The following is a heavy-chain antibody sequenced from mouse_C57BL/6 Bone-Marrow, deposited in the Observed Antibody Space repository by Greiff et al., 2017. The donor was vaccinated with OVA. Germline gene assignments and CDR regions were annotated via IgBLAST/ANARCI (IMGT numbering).Heavy chain of an antibody. CDR3: TTVGFYLAWFAY. Sequence: VQLKESGAELVRPGASVKLSCTASGFNIKDDYMHWVKQRPEQGLEWIGWIDPENGDTEYASKFQGKATITADTSSNTAYLQLSSLTSEDTAVDYCTTVGFYLAWFAYWGQRTLVTVSA. CDR2: IDPENGDT. V-gene: IGHV14-4*01. CDR1: GFNIKDDY. D-gene: IGHD5-5*01. J-gene: IGHJ3*01.